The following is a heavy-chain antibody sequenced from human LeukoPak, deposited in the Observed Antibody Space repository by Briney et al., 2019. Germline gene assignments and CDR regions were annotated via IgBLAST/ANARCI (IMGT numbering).Heavy chain of an antibody. V-gene: IGHV3-33*01. D-gene: IGHD3-22*01. Sequence: PGGSLRLSRAASGFTFSSYGMHWVRQAPGKGLEWVAVIWYDGSNKYYADSVKGRFTISRDNSKNTLYLQMNSLRAEDTAVYYCARQYPPRYYYDSSGYLDYWGQGTLVTVSS. J-gene: IGHJ4*02. CDR3: ARQYPPRYYYDSSGYLDY. CDR2: IWYDGSNK. CDR1: GFTFSSYG.